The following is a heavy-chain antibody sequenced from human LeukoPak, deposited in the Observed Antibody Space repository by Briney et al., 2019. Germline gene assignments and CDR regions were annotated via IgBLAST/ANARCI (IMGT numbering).Heavy chain of an antibody. J-gene: IGHJ6*03. CDR2: IYYSGST. CDR3: ARAAADYYYYYYMDV. D-gene: IGHD6-13*01. Sequence: SETLSLTCTVSGGYISSYYWSWIRQPPGKGLEWIGYIYYSGSTNYNPSLKSRVTISVDTSKNQFSLKLSSVTAADTAVYYCARAAADYYYYYYMDVWGKGTTVTVSS. V-gene: IGHV4-59*01. CDR1: GGYISSYY.